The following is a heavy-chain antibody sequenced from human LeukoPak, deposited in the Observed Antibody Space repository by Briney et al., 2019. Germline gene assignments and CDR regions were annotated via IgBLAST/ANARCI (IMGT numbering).Heavy chain of an antibody. Sequence: PGESLRLSCAASGFTFSTYWMHWVRQAPGKGLLWVARINTDESSTLYADSVKGRFTISRDNAKSTLYLQMDSLRPEDTAVYYCARVDPTGDGYNCFDSWGQGTLVTVSS. D-gene: IGHD5-24*01. CDR2: INTDESST. V-gene: IGHV3-74*01. CDR3: ARVDPTGDGYNCFDS. CDR1: GFTFSTYW. J-gene: IGHJ4*02.